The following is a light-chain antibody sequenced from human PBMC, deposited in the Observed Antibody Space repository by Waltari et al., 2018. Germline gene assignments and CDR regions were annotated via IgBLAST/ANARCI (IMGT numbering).Light chain of an antibody. CDR1: QMISTY. CDR3: QQTNSMPWT. CDR2: VAS. V-gene: IGKV1-39*01. J-gene: IGKJ1*01. Sequence: DFQMTQSPSSLSASVGDRVTITCRARQMISTYLNWYQQKPGEVPRLLIFVASSLQSGVPSRFSGSGSGTDFTLTISTLQPEDFATYYCQQTNSMPWTFGQGTNVEIK.